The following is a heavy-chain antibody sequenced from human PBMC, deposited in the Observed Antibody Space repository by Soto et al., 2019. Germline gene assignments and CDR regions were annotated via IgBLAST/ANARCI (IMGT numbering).Heavy chain of an antibody. V-gene: IGHV1-69*01. Sequence: QVQLVQSGAEVKKPGSSVKVSCEASGGTFSSYPINWVRQAPGQGLEWMGGIIPFFGTSNYAQKFRGRVTVTADESTSTVYMELRSLSFEDTAIYYCARAHGSSWYNWFDPWGQGTLVTVSS. J-gene: IGHJ5*02. D-gene: IGHD6-13*01. CDR3: ARAHGSSWYNWFDP. CDR1: GGTFSSYP. CDR2: IIPFFGTS.